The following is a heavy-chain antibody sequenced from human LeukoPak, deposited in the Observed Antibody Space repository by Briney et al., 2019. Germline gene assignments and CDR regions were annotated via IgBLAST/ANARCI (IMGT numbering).Heavy chain of an antibody. J-gene: IGHJ4*02. Sequence: SETLSLTCTVSGGSISNYYWSWIRQPAGKGLEWIGRIHSSGGTNYNPSLKSRVTMSVDTSTNLVSLKLSSVTAADTAVYYCARGGAPEYWGQGTLVTVYS. CDR2: IHSSGGT. V-gene: IGHV4-4*07. CDR1: GGSISNYY. CDR3: ARGGAPEY.